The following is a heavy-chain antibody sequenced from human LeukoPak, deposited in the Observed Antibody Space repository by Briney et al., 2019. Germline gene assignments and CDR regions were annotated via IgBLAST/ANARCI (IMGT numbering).Heavy chain of an antibody. V-gene: IGHV4-4*02. CDR2: TYHSGNT. D-gene: IGHD1-26*01. CDR3: ARSGWSGSYDY. J-gene: IGHJ4*02. CDR1: GDSISSNNW. Sequence: SETLSLTCTVSGDSISSNNWWSWVRQPPGKGLEWIGETYHSGNTKYNPSLKSRVSISIDKSKNQFSLMLRSVTAADTAVYYCARSGWSGSYDYWGQGTLVTVSS.